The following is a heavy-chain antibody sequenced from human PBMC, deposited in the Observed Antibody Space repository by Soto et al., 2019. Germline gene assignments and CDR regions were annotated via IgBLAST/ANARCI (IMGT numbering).Heavy chain of an antibody. CDR3: ARDRQYYHFWGGYENEGPYGMDV. CDR2: TNPSGGT. Sequence: QVQLQQWGAGLLKPSETLSLTCAVYGGSFSGYYWTWIRQAPGKGLEWIGETNPSGGTNYTSSLKSRVTISVDTSKNQFSLILYSVTAADTAVYYCARDRQYYHFWGGYENEGPYGMDVWGQGTTVTVSS. CDR1: GGSFSGYY. D-gene: IGHD3-3*02. J-gene: IGHJ6*02. V-gene: IGHV4-34*02.